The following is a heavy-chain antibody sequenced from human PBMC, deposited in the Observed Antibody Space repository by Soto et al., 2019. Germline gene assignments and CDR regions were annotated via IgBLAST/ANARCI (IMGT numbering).Heavy chain of an antibody. D-gene: IGHD6-19*01. CDR1: GFTFSSYA. CDR2: ISWNSGSI. CDR3: AKDISGAIAVAGTGFDY. Sequence: GGSLRLSCAASGFTFSSYAMHWVRQAPGKGLEWVSGISWNSGSIGYADSVKGRFTISRDNAKNSLYLQMNSLRAEDTALYYCAKDISGAIAVAGTGFDYWGQGTLVTVSS. J-gene: IGHJ4*02. V-gene: IGHV3-9*01.